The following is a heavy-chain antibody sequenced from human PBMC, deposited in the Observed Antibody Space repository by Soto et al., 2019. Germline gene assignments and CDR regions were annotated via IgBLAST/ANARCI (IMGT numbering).Heavy chain of an antibody. Sequence: GGSLRLSCVASGFTFTSYWMSWVRQAPGKGLEWVANIKQDGSEKYYVDSVKGRFTISRDNAKNSLYLQMNSLGAEDTAVYYCARASYYYYGMDVWGQGTTVTVSS. V-gene: IGHV3-7*03. CDR3: ARASYYYYGMDV. CDR2: IKQDGSEK. J-gene: IGHJ6*02. CDR1: GFTFTSYW.